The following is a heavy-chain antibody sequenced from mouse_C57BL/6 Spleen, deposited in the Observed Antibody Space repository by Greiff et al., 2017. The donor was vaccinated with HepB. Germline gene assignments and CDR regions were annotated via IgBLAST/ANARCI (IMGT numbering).Heavy chain of an antibody. CDR3: ARYLGSIDY. J-gene: IGHJ4*01. V-gene: IGHV7-3*01. CDR2: IRNKANGYTT. Sequence: KVEESGGGLVQPGGSLSLSCAASGFTFTDYYMSWVRQPPGKALEWLGFIRNKANGYTTEYSASVKGRFTISRDNSQSILYLQMNALRAEDSATYYCARYLGSIDYWGQGTSVTVSS. CDR1: GFTFTDYY. D-gene: IGHD3-1*01.